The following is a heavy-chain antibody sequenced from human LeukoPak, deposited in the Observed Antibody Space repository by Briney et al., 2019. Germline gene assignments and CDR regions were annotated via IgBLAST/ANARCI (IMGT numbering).Heavy chain of an antibody. CDR3: ARGGSDTAMAHDY. CDR2: ISRGASRT. D-gene: IGHD5-18*01. Sequence: PGGSLRLSCAASGFTFSNHWMHWVRQAPGKGPMWVSRISRGASRTDYGDSVKGRFTISRDDAKNTLYLQVNSLRVEDTGVYFCARGGSDTAMAHDYWGQGILVTVSS. CDR1: GFTFSNHW. J-gene: IGHJ4*02. V-gene: IGHV3-74*01.